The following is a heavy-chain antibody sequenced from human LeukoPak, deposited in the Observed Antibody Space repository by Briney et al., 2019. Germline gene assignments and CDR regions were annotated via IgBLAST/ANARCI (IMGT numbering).Heavy chain of an antibody. CDR1: GFTFDDYA. V-gene: IGHV3-9*03. CDR2: ISWNSGSI. Sequence: GRSLSLSCAASGFTFDDYARHWVRQAPGKGLEWVSGISWNSGSIGYADYVKGRLTISRDSAKNSRYLQMNSLRAEDIVLYYCAKAVGATAYFDYWGQGTLVTVSS. CDR3: AKAVGATAYFDY. D-gene: IGHD1-26*01. J-gene: IGHJ4*02.